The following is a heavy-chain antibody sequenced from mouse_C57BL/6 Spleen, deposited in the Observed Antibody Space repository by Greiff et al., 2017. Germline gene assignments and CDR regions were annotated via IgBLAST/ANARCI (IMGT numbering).Heavy chain of an antibody. D-gene: IGHD4-1*01. CDR2: INPNNGGT. J-gene: IGHJ2*01. CDR1: GYTFTDYY. V-gene: IGHV1-26*01. Sequence: EVQLQQSGPELVKPGASVKISCKASGYTFTDYYMNWVKQSHGKSLEWIGDINPNNGGTSYNQKFKGKATLTVDKSSSTAYMELRSLTSEDSAVYYCAREDWEGWYFDYWGQGTTLTVSS. CDR3: AREDWEGWYFDY.